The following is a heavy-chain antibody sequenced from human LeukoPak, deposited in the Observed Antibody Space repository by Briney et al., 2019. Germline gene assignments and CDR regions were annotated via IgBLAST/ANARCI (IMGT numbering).Heavy chain of an antibody. Sequence: AGGSLRLSCAASGFTFSSYAMSWVRQAPGKGLEWVSDINWNGGSTNYADSVKGRFTISRDNAKNSLYLQMNSLRAEDTALYYCARDSGGYSYGPYYFDYWGQGTLVTVSS. D-gene: IGHD5-18*01. V-gene: IGHV3-20*04. J-gene: IGHJ4*02. CDR1: GFTFSSYA. CDR3: ARDSGGYSYGPYYFDY. CDR2: INWNGGST.